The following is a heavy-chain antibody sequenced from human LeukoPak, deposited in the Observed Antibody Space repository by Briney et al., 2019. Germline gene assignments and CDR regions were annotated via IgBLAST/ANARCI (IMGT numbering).Heavy chain of an antibody. CDR2: INHSGGST. CDR1: GYTFTIYY. D-gene: IGHD6-6*01. J-gene: IGHJ2*01. CDR3: VRGASSIAALNPFWYFDL. V-gene: IGHV1-46*01. Sequence: ASVNVSFKSSGYTFTIYYMHWVRQGPGQGLEGMGIINHSGGSTSYAQKFQGRVTMTRDTSTNTVYMELSSLRSEDTAVFYCVRGASSIAALNPFWYFDLWGRGTLVTVSS.